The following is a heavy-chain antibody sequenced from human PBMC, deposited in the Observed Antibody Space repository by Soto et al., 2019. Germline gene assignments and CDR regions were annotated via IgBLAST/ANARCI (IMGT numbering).Heavy chain of an antibody. V-gene: IGHV1-18*01. D-gene: IGHD3-22*01. J-gene: IGHJ4*02. CDR2: ISAYNGNT. CDR1: GYTFTSYG. Sequence: GASVKVSCKASGYTFTSYGISWVRQAPGQGLEWMGWISAYNGNTNYAQKLQGRVTMTTDTSTSTAYMELRSLRSDDTAVYYCARSHYYDSSGYYLIDYWGQGTLVTVSS. CDR3: ARSHYYDSSGYYLIDY.